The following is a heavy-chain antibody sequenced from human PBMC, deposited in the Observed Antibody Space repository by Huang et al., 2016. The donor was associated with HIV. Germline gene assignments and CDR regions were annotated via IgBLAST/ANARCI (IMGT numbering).Heavy chain of an antibody. Sequence: VESGGRLVQPGGYIRLSCVGSTFTFGAYWMRWVRQSPGKGLEWVANIKQDESEKSYVESVKGRFNISRDNAKKVLFLEMNNVRVEDTATYYCATKTAAMDIWGQGTTVTVS. V-gene: IGHV3-7*01. J-gene: IGHJ6*02. CDR1: TFTFGAYW. D-gene: IGHD1-7*01. CDR3: ATKTAAMDI. CDR2: IKQDESEK.